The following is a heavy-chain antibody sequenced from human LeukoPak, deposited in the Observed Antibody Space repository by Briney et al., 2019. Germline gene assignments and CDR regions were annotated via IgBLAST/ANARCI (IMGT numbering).Heavy chain of an antibody. CDR1: GGSISPYY. V-gene: IGHV4-4*07. CDR3: ARDVYYRQWLVPPYYYYGMDV. J-gene: IGHJ6*02. Sequence: SETLSLTCTVSGGSISPYYWNWIRQPAGKGLEWIGHIDNSGTTNYNPSLKSRVTMSVDTSKNQFSLKLSSVTAADTAVYYCARDVYYRQWLVPPYYYYGMDVWGQGTTVTVSS. D-gene: IGHD6-19*01. CDR2: IDNSGTT.